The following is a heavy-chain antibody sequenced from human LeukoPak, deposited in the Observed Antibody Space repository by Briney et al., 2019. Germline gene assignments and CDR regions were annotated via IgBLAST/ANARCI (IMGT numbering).Heavy chain of an antibody. Sequence: SVKVSCKASGGTFSSYAISWVRQAPGQGLEWMGRIIPILGIANYAQKFQGRVTITADKSTSTAYMELRSLRSDDTAVYYCASQRYYDSSGYYYDSFDYWGQGTLVTVSS. CDR1: GGTFSSYA. J-gene: IGHJ4*02. V-gene: IGHV1-69*04. CDR3: ASQRYYDSSGYYYDSFDY. D-gene: IGHD3-22*01. CDR2: IIPILGIA.